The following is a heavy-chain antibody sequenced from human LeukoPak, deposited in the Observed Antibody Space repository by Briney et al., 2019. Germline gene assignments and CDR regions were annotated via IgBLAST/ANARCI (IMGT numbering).Heavy chain of an antibody. D-gene: IGHD2-8*01. CDR2: IRYDGNNK. J-gene: IGHJ4*02. Sequence: GGSLRPSCTASGFIFSIYGMHWVRQAPGKGLEWVAFIRYDGNNKYYADSVKGRFTSSRDNSKNTLYLQMNSLRAEDTAVYYCAKDATNRPHWGQGTLVTVSS. CDR1: GFIFSIYG. CDR3: AKDATNRPH. V-gene: IGHV3-30*02.